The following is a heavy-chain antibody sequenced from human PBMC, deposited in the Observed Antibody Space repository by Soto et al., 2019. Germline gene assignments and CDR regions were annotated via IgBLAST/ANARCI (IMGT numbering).Heavy chain of an antibody. V-gene: IGHV3-30-3*01. D-gene: IGHD6-13*01. CDR3: ARGAYSRVMDV. CDR1: GFTFSSYA. CDR2: ISYDGSNK. Sequence: GGSLRLSCAASGFTFSSYAMHWVRQAPGKGLEWVAVISYDGSNKYYADSVKGRFTISRDNSKNTLYLQMNSLRAEDTAVYYCARGAYSRVMDVWGQGTTVTVSS. J-gene: IGHJ6*02.